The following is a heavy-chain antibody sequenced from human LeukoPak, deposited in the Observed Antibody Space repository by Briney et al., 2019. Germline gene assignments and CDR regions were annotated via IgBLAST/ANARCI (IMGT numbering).Heavy chain of an antibody. D-gene: IGHD3-3*01. CDR3: AKDLFWSGYYTN. CDR1: GFTFSSYA. Sequence: PGGSLRLSCAASGFTFSSYAMSWVRQAPGKGLEWVSAISGSGGSTYYADSVKGRFTISRDNSKNTLYLQMNSLRAKDTAVYYCAKDLFWSGYYTNWGQGTLVTVSS. CDR2: ISGSGGST. V-gene: IGHV3-23*01. J-gene: IGHJ4*02.